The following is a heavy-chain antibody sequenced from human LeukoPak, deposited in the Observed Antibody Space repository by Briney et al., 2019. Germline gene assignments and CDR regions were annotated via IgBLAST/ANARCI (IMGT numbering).Heavy chain of an antibody. D-gene: IGHD6-25*01. CDR3: AKGSAAGRPYYFDY. J-gene: IGHJ4*02. Sequence: PGGSLRLSCVASGLTVSSYSMNWVRQAPGKGLEWVSAIDSTGAYTWYADSVKGRFTISKDSSKTILYLQMNSLRAEDAAVYFCAKGSAAGRPYYFDYWGQGTLVTVSS. V-gene: IGHV3-23*01. CDR2: IDSTGAYT. CDR1: GLTVSSYS.